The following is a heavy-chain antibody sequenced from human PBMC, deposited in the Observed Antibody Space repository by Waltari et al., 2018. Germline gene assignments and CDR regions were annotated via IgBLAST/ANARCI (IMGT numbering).Heavy chain of an antibody. CDR3: ARDSWSGNYPDWDF. CDR2: VSFDGSNQ. D-gene: IGHD3-10*01. Sequence: QVELVESGGGVAQPGRSLRLSCAASGFTFSYYAMHWVRQAPAKGLEWVAVVSFDGSNQYYADSVKGRFTISRDNSKNTLYLQMNSLITEDTAVYYCARDSWSGNYPDWDFWGQGTLVTVSS. CDR1: GFTFSYYA. J-gene: IGHJ4*02. V-gene: IGHV3-30*04.